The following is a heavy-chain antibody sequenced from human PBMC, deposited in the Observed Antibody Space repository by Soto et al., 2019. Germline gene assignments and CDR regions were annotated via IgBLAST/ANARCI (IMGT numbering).Heavy chain of an antibody. V-gene: IGHV1-2*04. J-gene: IGHJ6*02. CDR1: GSTFTGYY. D-gene: IGHD2-2*01. Sequence: GASVKVSCKASGSTFTGYYMHWVRQAPGQGLEWMGWINPNSGGTNYAQKFQGWVTMTRDTSISTAYMELSRLRSDDTAVYYCARGGGVVPAAIPRRPEYSYYYYGMDVWGQGTTGTVSS. CDR2: INPNSGGT. CDR3: ARGGGVVPAAIPRRPEYSYYYYGMDV.